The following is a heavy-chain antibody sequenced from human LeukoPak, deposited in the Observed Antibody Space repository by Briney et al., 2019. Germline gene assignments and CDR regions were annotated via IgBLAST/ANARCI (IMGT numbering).Heavy chain of an antibody. CDR1: GYTFTSYA. CDR2: ISAYNGRT. V-gene: IGHV1-18*01. D-gene: IGHD6-13*01. Sequence: ASVKVSCKASGYTFTSYAITWVRQAPEQGLEWMGWISAYNGRTNYAQNLQDRVTLTIDTSTSTAYMELRSLKSDDTAVYFCARCESGSSWPWELGNNWGQGTPVTVSS. J-gene: IGHJ4*02. CDR3: ARCESGSSWPWELGNN.